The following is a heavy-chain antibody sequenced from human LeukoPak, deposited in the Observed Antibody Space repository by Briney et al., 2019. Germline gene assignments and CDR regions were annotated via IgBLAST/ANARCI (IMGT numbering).Heavy chain of an antibody. D-gene: IGHD3-10*01. CDR3: ARHYYGSGSYYSPSWFDP. CDR2: IYYSGST. J-gene: IGHJ5*02. CDR1: GGSISSSSFY. V-gene: IGHV4-39*01. Sequence: PSETLSLTCTVSGGSISSSSFYWGWIRQPPGKGLEWIGSIYYSGSTYYNPSLKSRVTISLDTSKNQCSLRLSSVTAADTAVYYCARHYYGSGSYYSPSWFDPWGQGTLVTVSS.